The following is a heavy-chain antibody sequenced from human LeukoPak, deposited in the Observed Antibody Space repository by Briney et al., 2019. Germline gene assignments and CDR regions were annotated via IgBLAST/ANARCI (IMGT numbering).Heavy chain of an antibody. D-gene: IGHD5-18*01. CDR1: GFTFSSYW. CDR2: INSDGSST. J-gene: IGHJ6*02. Sequence: SGGSLRLSCAASGFTFSSYWMHWVRQAPGKGLVWVSRINSDGSSTNYADSVKGRFTISRDNAKNTLYLQMNSLRAEDTAVYYCARADTAPRCGMDVWGQGTTVTVSS. CDR3: ARADTAPRCGMDV. V-gene: IGHV3-74*01.